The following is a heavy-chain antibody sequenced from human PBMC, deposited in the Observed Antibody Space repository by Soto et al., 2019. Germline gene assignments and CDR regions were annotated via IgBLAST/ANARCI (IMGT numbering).Heavy chain of an antibody. D-gene: IGHD3-3*01. J-gene: IGHJ4*02. CDR3: ARAGLFLEWLLSAGFDY. CDR2: ISYDGSNK. CDR1: GFTFSSYA. V-gene: IGHV3-30-3*01. Sequence: PGGSLRLSCAASGFTFSSYAMHWVRQAPGKGLEWVAVISYDGSNKYYADSVKGRFTISRDNSKNTLYLQMNSLRAEDTAVYYCARAGLFLEWLLSAGFDYWGQGTLVTVS.